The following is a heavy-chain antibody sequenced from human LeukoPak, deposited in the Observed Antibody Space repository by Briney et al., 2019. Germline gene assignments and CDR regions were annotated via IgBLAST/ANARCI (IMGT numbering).Heavy chain of an antibody. CDR3: ARAGYNWEHDY. J-gene: IGHJ4*02. D-gene: IGHD5-24*01. CDR2: ISSDVSDT. V-gene: IGHV3-74*01. CDR1: GFTLNAHW. Sequence: GGSLRLSCTASGFTLNAHWMYWIRQAPGKGLVWVSRISSDVSDTTYADSVKGRFTISRDNAKNTLYLQMNSLRVEDTAVYYCARAGYNWEHDYWGRGTLVTVSS.